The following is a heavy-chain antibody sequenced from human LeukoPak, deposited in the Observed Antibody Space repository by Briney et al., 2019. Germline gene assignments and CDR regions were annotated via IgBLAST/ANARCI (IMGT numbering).Heavy chain of an antibody. J-gene: IGHJ3*02. D-gene: IGHD2-2*01. V-gene: IGHV3-21*01. CDR3: AREVEGAFDI. CDR1: GFTFSSYS. Sequence: GGSLRLSYAASGFTFSSYSVNWVRQAPGKGLEWVSSISSSSRYIYYADSVKGRFTISRDNAKNSLYLQMNSLRAEDTAVYYCAREVEGAFDIWGQGTMVTVSS. CDR2: ISSSSRYI.